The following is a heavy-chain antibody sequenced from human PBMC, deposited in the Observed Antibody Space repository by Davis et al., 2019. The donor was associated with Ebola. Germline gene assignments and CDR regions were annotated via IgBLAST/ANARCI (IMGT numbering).Heavy chain of an antibody. D-gene: IGHD1-26*01. CDR2: ILPGASDT. Sequence: GESLKISCKGSGYSFTSYWIGWVRQPPGQGLEWIGAILPGASDTRYSPSFQGQVTISAHKSITTAYLHWNSLKASDTAMYYCARQGAPYSAPANWGQGTLVTVSS. V-gene: IGHV5-51*01. CDR1: GYSFTSYW. CDR3: ARQGAPYSAPAN. J-gene: IGHJ4*02.